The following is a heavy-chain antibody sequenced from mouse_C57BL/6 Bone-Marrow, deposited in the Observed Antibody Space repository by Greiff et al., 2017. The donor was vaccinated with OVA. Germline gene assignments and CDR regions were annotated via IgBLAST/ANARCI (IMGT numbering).Heavy chain of an antibody. J-gene: IGHJ3*01. V-gene: IGHV5-6*02. CDR3: ARRHYYGSSYVSFAY. CDR2: ISSGGSYT. D-gene: IGHD1-1*01. CDR1: GFTFSSYG. Sequence: EVKLVESGGDLVTPGGSLKLSCAASGFTFSSYGMSWVRQTPDKRLEWVATISSGGSYTYYPDSVKGRFTISRDNAKNTLYLQMSSLKSEDTAMYYCARRHYYGSSYVSFAYWGQGTLVTVSA.